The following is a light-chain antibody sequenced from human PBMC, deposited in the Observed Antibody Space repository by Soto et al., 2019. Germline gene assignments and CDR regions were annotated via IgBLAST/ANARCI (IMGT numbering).Light chain of an antibody. CDR1: QSISRY. CDR3: QQYGSSPALT. Sequence: DIQMTQSPSSLSASVGDRVTITCRASQSISRYLNWYQQKPGKAPNLLIYAASNLQSGVPSRFSGSGSGADYTLTISSLQPEDFAVYYCQQYGSSPALTFGGGTKVEIK. CDR2: AAS. V-gene: IGKV1-39*01. J-gene: IGKJ4*01.